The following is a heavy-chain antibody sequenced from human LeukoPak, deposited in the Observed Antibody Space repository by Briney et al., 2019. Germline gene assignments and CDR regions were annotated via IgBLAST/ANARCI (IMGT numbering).Heavy chain of an antibody. CDR2: IYYSGST. CDR1: GGSISSSGYY. J-gene: IGHJ3*02. V-gene: IGHV4-39*07. CDR3: ARGRRRIQLRYAFDI. D-gene: IGHD5-18*01. Sequence: SETLSLTCTVSGGSISSSGYYWGWIRQPPGKGLEWIGSIYYSGSTNYNPSLKSRVTISVDTSKNQFSLKLSSVTAADTAVYYCARGRRRIQLRYAFDIWGQGTMVTVSS.